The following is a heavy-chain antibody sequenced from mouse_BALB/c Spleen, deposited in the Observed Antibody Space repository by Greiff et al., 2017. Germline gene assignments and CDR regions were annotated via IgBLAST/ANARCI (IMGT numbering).Heavy chain of an antibody. Sequence: VHVKQSGPELVKPGASVKMSCKASGYTFTSYVMHWVKQKPGQGLEWIGYINPYNDGTKYNEKFKGKATLTSDKSSSTAYMELSSLTSEDSAVYYCARAYYDYAMDYWGQGTSVTVSS. CDR2: INPYNDGT. CDR1: GYTFTSYV. J-gene: IGHJ4*01. CDR3: ARAYYDYAMDY. V-gene: IGHV1-14*01. D-gene: IGHD2-4*01.